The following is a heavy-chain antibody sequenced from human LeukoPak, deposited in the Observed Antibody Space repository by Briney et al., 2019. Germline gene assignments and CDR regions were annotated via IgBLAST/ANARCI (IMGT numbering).Heavy chain of an antibody. CDR1: GYSFANSW. CDR3: ARGAPIGQDAFDI. CDR2: IYVGDSDA. D-gene: IGHD1-26*01. Sequence: GESLKISCKDSGYSFANSWIGWVRQMPGKGLEYMGIIYVGDSDARYSPSFQGQVTISADKSITTAYLQWSSLKASDTAIYYCARGAPIGQDAFDIWGQGTMVTVSS. V-gene: IGHV5-51*01. J-gene: IGHJ3*02.